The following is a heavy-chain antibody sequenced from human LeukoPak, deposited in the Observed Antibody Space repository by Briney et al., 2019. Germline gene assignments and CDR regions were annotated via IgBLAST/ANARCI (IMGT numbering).Heavy chain of an antibody. CDR1: GGTFSSYA. J-gene: IGHJ4*02. D-gene: IGHD3-10*01. CDR3: ARHFYGSGSYYLGPFYHNFDY. CDR2: IIPIFGTA. V-gene: IGHV1-69*13. Sequence: ASVKVSCKASGGTFSSYAISWVRQAPGQGLEWMGGIIPIFGTANYAQKFQGRVTITADESTSTAYMELRSLRSDDTAVYYCARHFYGSGSYYLGPFYHNFDYWGQGTLVTVSS.